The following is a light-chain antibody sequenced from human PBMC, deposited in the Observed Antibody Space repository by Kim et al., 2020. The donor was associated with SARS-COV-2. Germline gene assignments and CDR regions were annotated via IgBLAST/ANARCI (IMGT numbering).Light chain of an antibody. CDR3: MQALQTPIT. CDR1: QSLLHSNGYNY. J-gene: IGKJ5*01. CDR2: LGS. Sequence: DIVMTQSPLSLPVTPGEPASISCRSSQSLLHSNGYNYLDWYLQKPGQSPQLLIYLGSNRASGVPDRFSGSGSGTDFTLKISRVEAEDVGVDYCMQALQTPITFGQGTRLGIK. V-gene: IGKV2-28*01.